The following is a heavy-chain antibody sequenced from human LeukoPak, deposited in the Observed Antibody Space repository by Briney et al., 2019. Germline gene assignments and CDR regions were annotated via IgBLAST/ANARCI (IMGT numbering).Heavy chain of an antibody. J-gene: IGHJ6*03. CDR3: ARCGYGSGSYYYYYYYMDV. D-gene: IGHD3-10*01. CDR1: GGSISSYY. CDR2: IYYSGST. V-gene: IGHV4-59*01. Sequence: SETLSLTCTVSGGSISSYYWSWIRQPPGKGLEWLGYIYYSGSTNYNPSLKSRVTISVDTSKNQFSLKLSSVTAADTAVYYCARCGYGSGSYYYYYYYMDVWGKGTTVTVSS.